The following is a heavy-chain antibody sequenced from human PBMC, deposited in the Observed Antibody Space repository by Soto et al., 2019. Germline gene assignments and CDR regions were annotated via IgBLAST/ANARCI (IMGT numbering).Heavy chain of an antibody. CDR2: INAANGNT. CDR3: AREKVVYGLDV. Sequence: EASVKVSCKASGYTFTTYAMHWVRQAPGQRLEWMGWINAANGNTKYSQKFQGRVTITRDTSASTAYMELSSLRSEDTAVYYCAREKVVYGLDVWGQGTTVTVSS. J-gene: IGHJ6*02. D-gene: IGHD2-15*01. CDR1: GYTFTTYA. V-gene: IGHV1-3*01.